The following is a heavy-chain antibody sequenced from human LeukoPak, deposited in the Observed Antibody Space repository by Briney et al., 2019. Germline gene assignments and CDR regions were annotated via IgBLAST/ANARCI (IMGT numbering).Heavy chain of an antibody. CDR1: GFTFSSYS. J-gene: IGHJ6*03. Sequence: GGSLRLSCAASGFTFSSYSMNWVRQAPGKGLEWVSYISSSSSTIYYADSVKGRFTISRDNAKNSLYLQMNSLRAEDTAVYYCAREGGGDPHYYYYYMDVWGKGTTVTVSS. V-gene: IGHV3-48*01. D-gene: IGHD3-10*01. CDR3: AREGGGDPHYYYYYMDV. CDR2: ISSSSSTI.